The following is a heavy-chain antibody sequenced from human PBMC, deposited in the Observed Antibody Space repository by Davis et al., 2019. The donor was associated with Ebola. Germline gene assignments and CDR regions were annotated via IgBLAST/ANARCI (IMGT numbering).Heavy chain of an antibody. CDR2: ISWDGRST. CDR1: GFTFGDYA. CDR3: TAYDSTFRNY. Sequence: GGSLRLSCAASGFTFGDYAMHWVRQAPGKGLEWVSLISWDGRSTAYADSVRGRFSISRDSSKKFLYLQMNGLRAEGTALYYCTAYDSTFRNYWGQGTLVTVSS. V-gene: IGHV3-43D*03. D-gene: IGHD3-22*01. J-gene: IGHJ4*02.